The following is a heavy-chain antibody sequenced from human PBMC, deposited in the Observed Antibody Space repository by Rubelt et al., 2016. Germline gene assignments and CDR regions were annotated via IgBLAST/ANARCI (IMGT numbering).Heavy chain of an antibody. CDR1: GFTFDDYA. CDR3: AKGILGRDGYNYEFDAFDI. CDR2: ISWDGGST. Sequence: EVQLVESGGVVVQPGGSLRLSCAASGFTFDDYAMHWVRQAPGKGLEWVSLISWDGGSTYYADSVKGRFTISRDNSKNSLYLQMNSLRAEDTALYYCAKGILGRDGYNYEFDAFDIWGQGTMVTVSS. D-gene: IGHD5-24*01. J-gene: IGHJ3*02. V-gene: IGHV3-43D*03.